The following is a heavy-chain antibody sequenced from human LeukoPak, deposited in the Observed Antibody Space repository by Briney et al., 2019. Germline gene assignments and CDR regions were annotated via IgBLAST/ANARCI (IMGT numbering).Heavy chain of an antibody. Sequence: PSETLSLTCAVYGGSFSGYYWNWIRQPPGKGLEWIGQINHSGSANYNPSLRSRVAISVDTSKNQFSLRLSSETAADTAVYYCARGLSRLPSGGYWGQGTLVTVSS. D-gene: IGHD2-15*01. J-gene: IGHJ4*02. CDR3: ARGLSRLPSGGY. CDR1: GGSFSGYY. CDR2: INHSGSA. V-gene: IGHV4-34*01.